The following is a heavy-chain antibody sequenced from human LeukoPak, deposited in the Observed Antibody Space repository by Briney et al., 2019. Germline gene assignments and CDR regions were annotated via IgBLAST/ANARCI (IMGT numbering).Heavy chain of an antibody. D-gene: IGHD6-19*01. V-gene: IGHV1-2*02. CDR3: ARYRSGLRGGTWFDP. CDR2: INPNSGGT. Sequence: KPGASVKVFCEASGYTFTGYYMHWVRQAPGQGLEWMGWINPNSGGTNYAQKFQGRVTMTRDMSISTAYMELSRLRSDDTAVYYCARYRSGLRGGTWFDPWGQGTLVTVSS. J-gene: IGHJ5*02. CDR1: GYTFTGYY.